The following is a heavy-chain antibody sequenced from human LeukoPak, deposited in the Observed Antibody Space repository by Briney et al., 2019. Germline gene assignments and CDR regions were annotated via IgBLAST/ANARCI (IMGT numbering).Heavy chain of an antibody. CDR1: GFTFSSYG. CDR3: ARDPKGGYSGYDLGY. CDR2: ISYDGSNK. Sequence: GGSLRLSCAASGFTFSSYGMHWVRRAPGKGLEWVAVISYDGSNKYYADSVKGRFTISRDNSKNTLYLQMNSLRAEDTAVYYCARDPKGGYSGYDLGYWGQGTLVTVSS. V-gene: IGHV3-30*03. J-gene: IGHJ4*02. D-gene: IGHD5-12*01.